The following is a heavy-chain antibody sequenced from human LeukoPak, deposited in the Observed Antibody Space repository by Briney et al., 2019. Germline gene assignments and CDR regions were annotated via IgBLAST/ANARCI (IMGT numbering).Heavy chain of an antibody. J-gene: IGHJ4*02. Sequence: PSETLSLTCTVSGVSMNPYKWTWIRQPPGKVLEWIGQISYTGSTNYNPSLKSRVTISVDTSKNQFSLKLSSVTAADTAVYYCARATIQPDYGDYPYYFDYWGQGTLVTVSS. CDR3: ARATIQPDYGDYPYYFDY. V-gene: IGHV4-59*08. CDR2: ISYTGST. D-gene: IGHD4-17*01. CDR1: GVSMNPYK.